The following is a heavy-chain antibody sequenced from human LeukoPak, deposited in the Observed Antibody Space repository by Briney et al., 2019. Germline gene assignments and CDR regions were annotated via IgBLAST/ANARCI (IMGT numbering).Heavy chain of an antibody. CDR2: INPSGGST. CDR1: GYTFTSYY. Sequence: ASVKVSCKASGYTFTSYYMHWVRQAPGQGLERMGIINPSGGSTSYAQKFQGRVTMTRDMSTSTVYMELSSLRSEDTAVYYCARDIAAGYNWFDPWGQGTLVTVSS. J-gene: IGHJ5*02. V-gene: IGHV1-46*01. D-gene: IGHD6-13*01. CDR3: ARDIAAGYNWFDP.